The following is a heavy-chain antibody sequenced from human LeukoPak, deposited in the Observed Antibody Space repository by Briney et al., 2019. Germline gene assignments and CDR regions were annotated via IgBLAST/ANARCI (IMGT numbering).Heavy chain of an antibody. V-gene: IGHV4-59*12. Sequence: SETLSLTCTVSGDSISSYYWSWIRQPPGKGLEWIGYIYHSGSTNYNPSLKSRATISVDTSKNQFSLKLSSVTAADTAVYYCAREASMVRGVITNRAYYYYYYMDVWGKGTTVTISS. CDR1: GDSISSYY. CDR3: AREASMVRGVITNRAYYYYYYMDV. D-gene: IGHD3-10*01. J-gene: IGHJ6*03. CDR2: IYHSGST.